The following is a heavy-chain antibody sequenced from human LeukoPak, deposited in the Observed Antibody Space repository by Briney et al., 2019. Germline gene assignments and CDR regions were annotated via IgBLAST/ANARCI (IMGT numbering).Heavy chain of an antibody. CDR3: ARGGNVLRYFDWYGD. Sequence: ASVKVSCKASGYTFTGYYMHWVRQAPGQGLERMGWINPNSGGTNYAQKFQGRVTMTRDTSISTAYMELSRLRSDDTAVYYCARGGNVLRYFDWYGDWGQGTLVTVSS. CDR2: INPNSGGT. D-gene: IGHD3-9*01. J-gene: IGHJ4*02. CDR1: GYTFTGYY. V-gene: IGHV1-2*02.